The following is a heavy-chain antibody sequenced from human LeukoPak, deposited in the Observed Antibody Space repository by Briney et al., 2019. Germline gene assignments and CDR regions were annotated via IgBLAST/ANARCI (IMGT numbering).Heavy chain of an antibody. Sequence: GGSLRLSCAASGFTFSSYSMNWVRQAPGKGLEWVSSISSSSSYIYYADSVKGRFTISRDNAKNSLYLQMNSLRAEDTAAYYCVSCIERTGAFDIWGQGTMVTVSS. V-gene: IGHV3-21*01. J-gene: IGHJ3*02. CDR1: GFTFSSYS. CDR3: VSCIERTGAFDI. D-gene: IGHD1-14*01. CDR2: ISSSSSYI.